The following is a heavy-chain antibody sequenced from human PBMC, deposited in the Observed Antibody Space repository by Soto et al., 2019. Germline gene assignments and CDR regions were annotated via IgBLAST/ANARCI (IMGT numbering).Heavy chain of an antibody. Sequence: QVQLVQSGDEVRKPGSSVKVSCKASGYIFVNYGIAWVRQAPGQGLEWMGWISPYSGNTHYASKVQGRLTMTTDASKSTAYMDLGSLTSEDTAVYYWAIGDNSVTPTPQAVRGQGTTVTVSS. V-gene: IGHV1-18*01. D-gene: IGHD3-10*01. CDR3: AIGDNSVTPTPQAV. CDR2: ISPYSGNT. CDR1: GYIFVNYG. J-gene: IGHJ6*01.